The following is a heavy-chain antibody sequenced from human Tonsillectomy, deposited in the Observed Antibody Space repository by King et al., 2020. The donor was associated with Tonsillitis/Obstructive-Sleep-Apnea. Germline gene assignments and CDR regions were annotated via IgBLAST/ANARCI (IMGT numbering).Heavy chain of an antibody. D-gene: IGHD6-13*01. CDR3: AKDLIIATAGTPGDAFDI. Sequence: EVQLVESGGVLVQPSRSLRISCAASGFTFDDYAVHWVRQAPGKGLEWVSGISWNCVTIGYADSVKGRFTISRDNAKNSLHLQMNGLRAEDTAFYYCAKDLIIATAGTPGDAFDIWGQGTMVTVSS. CDR2: ISWNCVTI. CDR1: GFTFDDYA. V-gene: IGHV3-9*01. J-gene: IGHJ3*02.